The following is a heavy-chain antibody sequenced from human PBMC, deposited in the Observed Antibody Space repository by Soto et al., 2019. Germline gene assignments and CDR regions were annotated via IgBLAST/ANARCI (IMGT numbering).Heavy chain of an antibody. CDR2: XXYXGXX. CDR3: AVYSGSYYDNDY. D-gene: IGHD1-26*01. V-gene: IGHV4-39*01. J-gene: IGHJ4*02. Sequence: SETLSLTCTVSGGSIRSTTYYWAWIRQPTGKGLEWXGSXXYXGXXXFXXSLKSRVTISVDTSKNQFSLTLSSVTAADTAVYYCAVYSGSYYDNDYWGQGTLVTASS. CDR1: GGSIRSTTYY.